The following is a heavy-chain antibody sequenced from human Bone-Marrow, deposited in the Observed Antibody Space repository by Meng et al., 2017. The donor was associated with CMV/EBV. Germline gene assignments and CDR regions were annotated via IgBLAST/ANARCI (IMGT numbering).Heavy chain of an antibody. Sequence: GESLKISCAASGFTFSSYAMHWVRQAPGKGLEWVAVISYDGSNKYYADSVKGRFTISRDNSKNTLYLQMNSLRAEDTAVYYCARGPLGYSSSPYYYGMDVWGQGTTVTGSS. CDR1: GFTFSSYA. J-gene: IGHJ6*01. V-gene: IGHV3-30*04. D-gene: IGHD6-6*01. CDR2: ISYDGSNK. CDR3: ARGPLGYSSSPYYYGMDV.